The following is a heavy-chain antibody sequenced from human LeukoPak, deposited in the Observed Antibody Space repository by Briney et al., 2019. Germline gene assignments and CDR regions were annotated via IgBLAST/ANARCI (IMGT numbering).Heavy chain of an antibody. Sequence: GGSLRLSCAASGFTFSSYDMSWVRQAPGKGLEWVSAISGSGGSTYYADSVKDRFTISRDNSKNTMYLQMNSLRAEDTAVYYCARSYGYSSGWYYFDYWGQGTLVTVSS. J-gene: IGHJ4*02. V-gene: IGHV3-23*01. D-gene: IGHD6-19*01. CDR2: ISGSGGST. CDR3: ARSYGYSSGWYYFDY. CDR1: GFTFSSYD.